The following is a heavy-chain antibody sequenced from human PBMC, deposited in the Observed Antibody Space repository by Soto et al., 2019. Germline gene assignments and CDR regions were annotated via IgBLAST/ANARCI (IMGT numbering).Heavy chain of an antibody. V-gene: IGHV4-39*01. D-gene: IGHD1-1*01. J-gene: IGHJ4*02. CDR1: GGSISSGFYY. CDR3: ARGDDFAGNDYFDY. Sequence: QLQLQESGPGLVKPSETLSLTCTVSGGSISSGFYYWGWIRQPPGKGLEYIGSQYYAGSTYYNPSLKSRVTILVDTYKNQFSLKLSSVTAADTAVYFCARGDDFAGNDYFDYWGQGTLVTVSS. CDR2: QYYAGST.